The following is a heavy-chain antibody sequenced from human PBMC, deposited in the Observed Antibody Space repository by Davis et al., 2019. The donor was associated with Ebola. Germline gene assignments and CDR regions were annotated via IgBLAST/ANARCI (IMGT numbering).Heavy chain of an antibody. CDR2: IYASGST. CDR1: GGSLSDYY. V-gene: IGHV4-4*07. J-gene: IGHJ6*02. Sequence: PSETLSLTCAVYGGSLSDYYWSWIRQPADKGLEWIGRIYASGSTNYNPSLKSRVTMSVYTSKNQFSLKLSSVTAADTAVYYCAREGNYYYNAMDVWGQGTTITVSS. CDR3: AREGNYYYNAMDV.